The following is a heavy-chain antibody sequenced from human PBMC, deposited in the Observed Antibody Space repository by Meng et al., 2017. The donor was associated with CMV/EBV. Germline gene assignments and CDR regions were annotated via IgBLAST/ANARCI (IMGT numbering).Heavy chain of an antibody. D-gene: IGHD2-8*01. Sequence: ASVKVSCKASGYTFTSYSIIWVRQAPGQGLEWMGWISAYNGNTNYAQKLQGRVTMTTDTSTSTAYMELRSLRSDDTAVYYCARLRLYCTDGVCYSYYYYYGMVVWGQGTTVTVSS. V-gene: IGHV1-18*01. CDR3: ARLRLYCTDGVCYSYYYYYGMVV. CDR2: ISAYNGNT. CDR1: GYTFTSYS. J-gene: IGHJ6*02.